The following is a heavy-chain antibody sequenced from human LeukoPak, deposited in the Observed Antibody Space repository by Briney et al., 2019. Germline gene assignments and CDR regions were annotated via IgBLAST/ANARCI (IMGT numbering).Heavy chain of an antibody. D-gene: IGHD3-22*01. J-gene: IGHJ3*02. CDR2: IYYSENT. V-gene: IGHV4-59*01. Sequence: KPSETLSLTCTVSGTSISSYYWSWIRQPPGKGLEWIGYIYYSENTNYNPSLKSRVTILVDTSKNHFSLKLSSVTAADTAVYYCARALYYDSSGYSAFDIWGQGTMVTVSS. CDR1: GTSISSYY. CDR3: ARALYYDSSGYSAFDI.